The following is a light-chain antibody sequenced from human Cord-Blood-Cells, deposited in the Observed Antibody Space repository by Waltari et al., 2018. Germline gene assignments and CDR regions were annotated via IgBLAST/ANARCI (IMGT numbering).Light chain of an antibody. CDR1: SSDVASYNL. CDR3: CSYAGSSTFVV. Sequence: QSALTQPASVSGSPAQSITLSCTATSSDVASYNLVSWYQQHPGKAPKLMIYEVSKRPSGVSNRFSGSKSGNTASLTISGLQAEDEADYYCCSYAGSSTFVVFGGGTKLTVL. J-gene: IGLJ2*01. V-gene: IGLV2-23*02. CDR2: EVS.